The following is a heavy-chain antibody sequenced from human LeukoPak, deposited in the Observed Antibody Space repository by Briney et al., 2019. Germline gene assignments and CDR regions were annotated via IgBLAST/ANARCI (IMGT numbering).Heavy chain of an antibody. Sequence: SETLSLTCTVSGGSIRTFYWSCIRQPAGKGLEWIGRIYTSGSTNYNPSLKSRVTMSVDTSKNQFSLKLSSVTAADTAVYFCARGRNYDSGSYYFFDYWSQGTLVTVSS. V-gene: IGHV4-4*07. CDR3: ARGRNYDSGSYYFFDY. D-gene: IGHD3-10*01. CDR1: GGSIRTFY. CDR2: IYTSGST. J-gene: IGHJ4*02.